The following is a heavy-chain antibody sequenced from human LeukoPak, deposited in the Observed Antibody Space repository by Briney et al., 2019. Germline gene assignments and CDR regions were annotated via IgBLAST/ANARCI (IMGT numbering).Heavy chain of an antibody. CDR2: ISSSGSTI. Sequence: GGSLRLSCAASGFTFSSYSMNWVRQAPGKGLEWVSYISSSGSTIYYADSVKGRFTISRDNAKNSLYLQMNSLRVEDTAVYYCGREILEPGKTLTYWGQGSLITVSS. D-gene: IGHD1-14*01. CDR1: GFTFSSYS. CDR3: GREILEPGKTLTY. J-gene: IGHJ4*02. V-gene: IGHV3-48*04.